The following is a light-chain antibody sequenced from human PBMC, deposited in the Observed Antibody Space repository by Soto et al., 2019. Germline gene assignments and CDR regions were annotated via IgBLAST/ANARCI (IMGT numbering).Light chain of an antibody. J-gene: IGKJ1*01. V-gene: IGKV3-20*01. Sequence: EIVLTQSPGTLSLSPGERTTLSCRASQSISSSYLAWYQQKPGQAPRLLVYGASSRATGIPDRFSGSGSGTDFTLTISRLEPEDFALYYVQQYSSTVWTLGQGTKVEIK. CDR2: GAS. CDR3: QQYSSTVWT. CDR1: QSISSSY.